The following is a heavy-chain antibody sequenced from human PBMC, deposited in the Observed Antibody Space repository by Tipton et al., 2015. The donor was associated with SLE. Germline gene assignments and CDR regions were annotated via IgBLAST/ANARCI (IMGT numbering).Heavy chain of an antibody. V-gene: IGHV4-61*02. J-gene: IGHJ3*02. Sequence: LSCTVSGGSISSSSYYWSWIRQPAGKGLEWIGRIYTSGSTNYNPSLKSRVTISVDTSKNQFSLKLSSVTAADTAVYYCARDHRIAAADRGGAFDIWGQGTMVTVSS. CDR1: GGSISSSSYY. D-gene: IGHD6-13*01. CDR2: IYTSGST. CDR3: ARDHRIAAADRGGAFDI.